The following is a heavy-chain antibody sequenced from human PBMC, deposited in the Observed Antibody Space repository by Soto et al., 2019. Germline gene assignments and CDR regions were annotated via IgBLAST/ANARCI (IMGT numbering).Heavy chain of an antibody. J-gene: IGHJ6*02. CDR2: ISPYNGRT. CDR1: GYSFTSYG. Sequence: ASVKVCCKASGYSFTSYGIAWVRQVPGQGPEWMGWISPYNGRTNYAQIVKGRVVMTTEISTNTVYLELRSLRSDDTAMYYCGRCRTDSYAMDVWGQGTTVTVSS. D-gene: IGHD2-8*02. CDR3: GRCRTDSYAMDV. V-gene: IGHV1-18*01.